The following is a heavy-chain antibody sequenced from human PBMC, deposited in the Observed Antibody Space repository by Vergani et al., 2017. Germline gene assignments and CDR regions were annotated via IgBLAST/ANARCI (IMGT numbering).Heavy chain of an antibody. J-gene: IGHJ4*02. D-gene: IGHD2-2*01. V-gene: IGHV3-23*01. CDR2: ISGRGGST. CDR3: AKEKTVYLGSYCISTSCYVTY. Sequence: EVQLLESGGGLVQPGGSLRLSCAASGFTFSSYAMSWVRQAPGKGLEWVSAISGRGGSTYYADSVKGRFTISRDNSKNTLYLQMNSRRAEDTAVYYCAKEKTVYLGSYCISTSCYVTYWGQGTLVTVSS. CDR1: GFTFSSYA.